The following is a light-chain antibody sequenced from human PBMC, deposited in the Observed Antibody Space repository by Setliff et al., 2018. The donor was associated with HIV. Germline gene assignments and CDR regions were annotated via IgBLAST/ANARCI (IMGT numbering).Light chain of an antibody. CDR2: DVS. V-gene: IGLV2-14*03. CDR3: SSYTSSSTYGSYTTSSTYV. Sequence: QSVLTQPASVSGSPGQSITISCTGASSDIGTYNYVSWYQQHPGKAPKLLIYDVSNRPSGVSNRFSGSKSGNTASLTISGLQAEDECDYYCSSYTSSSTYGSYTTSSTYVFGTGTKVTVL. CDR1: SSDIGTYNY. J-gene: IGLJ1*01.